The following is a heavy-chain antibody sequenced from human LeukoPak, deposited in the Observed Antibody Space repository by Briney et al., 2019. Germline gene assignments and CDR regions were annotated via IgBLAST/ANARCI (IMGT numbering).Heavy chain of an antibody. V-gene: IGHV3-66*01. CDR2: IYSGGST. Sequence: GGSLRLSCAASGFTVSSNYMSWIRQAPGKGLEWVSVIYSGGSTYYADSVKGRFTISRDNSKNTLYLQMNSLRAEDTAVYYCARGPSPWGYFDYWGQGTLVTVSS. D-gene: IGHD7-27*01. CDR1: GFTVSSNY. J-gene: IGHJ4*02. CDR3: ARGPSPWGYFDY.